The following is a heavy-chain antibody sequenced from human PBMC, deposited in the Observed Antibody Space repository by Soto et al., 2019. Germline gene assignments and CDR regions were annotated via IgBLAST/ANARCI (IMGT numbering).Heavy chain of an antibody. D-gene: IGHD6-13*01. V-gene: IGHV3-20*04. CDR3: ARVVEEESSWSTYYFDY. CDR1: GFTFDDYG. J-gene: IGHJ4*02. CDR2: INWNGGST. Sequence: EVQLVESGGGVVRPGGSLRLSCAASGFTFDDYGMSWVRQAPGKGLEWVSGINWNGGSTGYADSVKGRFTISRDNAKNSLYLEMTSLRAEETALYYCARVVEEESSWSTYYFDYWGQGTLVTVSS.